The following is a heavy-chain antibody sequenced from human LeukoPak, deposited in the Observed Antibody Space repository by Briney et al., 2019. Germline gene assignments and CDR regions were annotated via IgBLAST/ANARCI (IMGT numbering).Heavy chain of an antibody. Sequence: GEXLKISRKGCGSSFTTYWIGWVRQMPGKGLEWRGIIYPGDSVSRYSPSFEGQVTISDDKSISTAYLQWSTLKASDTAMYYCARTIGGWQYDAFDIWGQGTMVTVSS. V-gene: IGHV5-51*01. CDR1: GSSFTTYW. D-gene: IGHD6-19*01. CDR3: ARTIGGWQYDAFDI. CDR2: IYPGDSVS. J-gene: IGHJ3*02.